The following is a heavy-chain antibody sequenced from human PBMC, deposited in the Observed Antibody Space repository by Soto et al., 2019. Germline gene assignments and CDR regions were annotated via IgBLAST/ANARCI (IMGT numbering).Heavy chain of an antibody. V-gene: IGHV3-15*01. J-gene: IGHJ6*03. CDR3: TTVATILYYYYMDV. CDR2: IKSKTDGGTT. Sequence: GGSLRLSCAASGFTFGNAWMSWVRQAPGKGLEWVGRIKSKTDGGTTDYAAPVKGRFTISRDDSKNTLYLQMNDLKTEDTAVYYCTTVATILYYYYMDVWGKGTTVTVSS. CDR1: GFTFGNAW. D-gene: IGHD5-12*01.